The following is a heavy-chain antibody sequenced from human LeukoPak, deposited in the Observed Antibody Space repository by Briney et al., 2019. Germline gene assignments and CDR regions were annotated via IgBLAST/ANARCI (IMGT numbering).Heavy chain of an antibody. CDR3: ARDREHIAAAGDFDY. CDR1: GFIFNDYT. Sequence: GTSLRLSCAASGFIFNDYTMHWVRQAPGKGLEWVAVITFDGGHKFYGNSLKGRFTISRDNSKNTLYLQMNSLRAEDTAVYYCARDREHIAAAGDFDYWGQGTLVTVSS. V-gene: IGHV3-30*04. D-gene: IGHD6-13*01. CDR2: ITFDGGHK. J-gene: IGHJ4*02.